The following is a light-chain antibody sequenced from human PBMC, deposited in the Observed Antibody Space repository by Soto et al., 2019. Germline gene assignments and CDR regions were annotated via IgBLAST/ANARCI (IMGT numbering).Light chain of an antibody. CDR2: EVS. J-gene: IGLJ1*01. V-gene: IGLV2-14*01. CDR3: SSDTSSHV. Sequence: QSALTQPASVSGSPGQSITISCTGASSDVGGYNYVSWYQQHPGKAPKLMIYEVSNRPSGVSNRFSGSKSGNTASLTISGLQAEDEADYYCSSDTSSHVFGTGTKVTVL. CDR1: SSDVGGYNY.